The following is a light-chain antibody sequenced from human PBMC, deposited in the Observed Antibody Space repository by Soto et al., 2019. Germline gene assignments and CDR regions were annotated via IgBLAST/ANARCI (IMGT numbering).Light chain of an antibody. J-gene: IGKJ4*01. Sequence: EFVLTQSPGTLSLSPGERATLSWRASQTVRNNYLAWYQQKPGQAPRLLIYDASSRATGIPDRFSGGGSGTDFTLTISRLEPEDFAVYYCQQFSSYPLTFGGGTKV. CDR2: DAS. CDR3: QQFSSYPLT. V-gene: IGKV3-20*01. CDR1: QTVRNNY.